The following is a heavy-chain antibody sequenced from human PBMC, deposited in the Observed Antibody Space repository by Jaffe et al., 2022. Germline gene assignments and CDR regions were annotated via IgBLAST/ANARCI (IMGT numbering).Heavy chain of an antibody. D-gene: IGHD3-10*01. CDR1: GYTFTSYA. V-gene: IGHV1-3*01. CDR2: INAGNGNT. Sequence: QVQLVQSGAEVKKPGASVKVSCKASGYTFTSYAMHWVRQAPGQRLEWMGWINAGNGNTKYSQKFQGRVTITRDTSASTAYMELSSLRSEDTAVYYCAGSQVITMVQGDNYYMDVWGKGTTVTVSS. CDR3: AGSQVITMVQGDNYYMDV. J-gene: IGHJ6*03.